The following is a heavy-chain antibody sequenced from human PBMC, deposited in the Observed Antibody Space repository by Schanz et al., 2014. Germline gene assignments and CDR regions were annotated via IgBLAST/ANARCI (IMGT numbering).Heavy chain of an antibody. CDR1: GYTFTSYD. J-gene: IGHJ4*02. CDR2: MNPDSGNT. Sequence: VQLVQSGAEVKRPGASVRVSCKASGYTFTSYDFNWVRQAPGQGLEWMGWMNPDSGNTGYAQKFQGRVTMTRDVSSTTAFLELRSLRYDDTAVYYCARDFSAYVGNDFDYWGQGTLVTVSS. D-gene: IGHD5-12*01. V-gene: IGHV1-8*01. CDR3: ARDFSAYVGNDFDY.